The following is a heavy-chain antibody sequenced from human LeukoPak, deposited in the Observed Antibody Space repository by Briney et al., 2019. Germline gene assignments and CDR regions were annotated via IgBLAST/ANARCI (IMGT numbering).Heavy chain of an antibody. J-gene: IGHJ4*02. Sequence: ASVKVSCKVSGYTLTELSMHWVRQAPGKGLEWMGGFDPEDGETIYAQKFQGRVTMTEDTSTDTAYMELSSLRSEDTAVYYCATAPRRRQQQLEGYWGQGTLVTVSS. V-gene: IGHV1-24*01. D-gene: IGHD6-13*01. CDR1: GYTLTELS. CDR2: FDPEDGET. CDR3: ATAPRRRQQQLEGY.